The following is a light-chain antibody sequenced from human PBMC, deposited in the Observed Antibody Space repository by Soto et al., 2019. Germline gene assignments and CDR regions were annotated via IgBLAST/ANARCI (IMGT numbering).Light chain of an antibody. CDR3: QSYDSGLSGSV. CDR2: GNS. CDR1: SSKIAAGYD. J-gene: IGLJ3*02. Sequence: QSVLTQPPSVSGAPGQRVTISCTGSSSKIAAGYDVHWYQQLPGTAPKLLIYGNSNRPSGVRDRFSGSKSGTSASLAITGLQAEDDADYCCQSYDSGLSGSVFGGGTEVTVL. V-gene: IGLV1-40*01.